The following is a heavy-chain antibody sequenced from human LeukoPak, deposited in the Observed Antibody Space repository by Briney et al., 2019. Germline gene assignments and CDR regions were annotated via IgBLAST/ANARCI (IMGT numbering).Heavy chain of an antibody. Sequence: GASVKVSCKASGGTFSSYTISWVRQAPGQGLEWMGRIIPILGIANYAQKFQGRVTITADKSTSTAYMELSSLRPEDTAVYYCAREIFGSGSYPDFWGQGTLVTVSS. CDR1: GGTFSSYT. D-gene: IGHD3-10*01. CDR3: AREIFGSGSYPDF. J-gene: IGHJ4*02. V-gene: IGHV1-69*04. CDR2: IIPILGIA.